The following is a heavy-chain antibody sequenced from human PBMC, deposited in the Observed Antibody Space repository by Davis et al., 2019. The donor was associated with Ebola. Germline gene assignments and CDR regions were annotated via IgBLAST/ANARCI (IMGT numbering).Heavy chain of an antibody. CDR3: VRVYRGSYDP. Sequence: GESLKISCAASGFTFSSYWMSWVRQAPGKGLEWVANIQQGGDERYYVDSVKGRFIISRDDAKNSLYLQRNSLRAEDTAVYYCVRVYRGSYDPWGQGTLVTVSS. J-gene: IGHJ5*02. CDR2: IQQGGDER. CDR1: GFTFSSYW. D-gene: IGHD1-26*01. V-gene: IGHV3-7*01.